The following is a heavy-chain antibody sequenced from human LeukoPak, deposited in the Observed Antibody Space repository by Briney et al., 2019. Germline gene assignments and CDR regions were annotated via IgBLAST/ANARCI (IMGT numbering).Heavy chain of an antibody. V-gene: IGHV4-34*01. J-gene: IGHJ3*02. CDR3: ARGGGYCSGGSCDDAFDI. Sequence: SETLSLTCAVYGGSFSGYYWSWIRQPPGKGLEWIGEINHSGSTNCNPSLKSRVTISVDTSKNQFSLKLSSVTAADTAVYYCARGGGYCSGGSCDDAFDIWGQGTMVTVSS. D-gene: IGHD2-15*01. CDR1: GGSFSGYY. CDR2: INHSGST.